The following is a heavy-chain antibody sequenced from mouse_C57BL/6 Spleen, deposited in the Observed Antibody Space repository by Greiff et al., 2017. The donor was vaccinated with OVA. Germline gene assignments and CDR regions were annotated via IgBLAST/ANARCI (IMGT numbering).Heavy chain of an antibody. D-gene: IGHD2-2*01. CDR2: IDPSDSYT. CDR3: ARWLPHAMDY. CDR1: GYTFTSYW. V-gene: IGHV1-69*01. Sequence: VQLQQSGAELVMPGASVKLSCKASGYTFTSYWMHWVKQRPGQGLEWIGEIDPSDSYTNYNQKFKGKSTLTVDKSSSTAYMQLSSLTSEDSAVYYCARWLPHAMDYWGQGTSVTVSS. J-gene: IGHJ4*01.